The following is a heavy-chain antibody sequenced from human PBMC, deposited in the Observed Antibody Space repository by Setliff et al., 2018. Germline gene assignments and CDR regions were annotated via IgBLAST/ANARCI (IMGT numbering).Heavy chain of an antibody. D-gene: IGHD3-22*01. CDR2: FDPEDGET. CDR3: AADYYDSSGYGY. J-gene: IGHJ4*02. V-gene: IGHV1-24*01. Sequence: GASVKVSCKASGYAFTTYYMHWVRQAPGQGLEWMGGFDPEDGETIYAQKFQGRVTMTEDTSTDTAYMELSSLRSEDTAVYYCAADYYDSSGYGYWGQGTLVTVSS. CDR1: GYAFTTYY.